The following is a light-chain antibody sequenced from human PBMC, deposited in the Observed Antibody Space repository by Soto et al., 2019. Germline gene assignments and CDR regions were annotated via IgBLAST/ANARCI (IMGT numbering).Light chain of an antibody. CDR3: CSYESTNTLV. CDR1: ISDIGTYNL. J-gene: IGLJ2*01. CDR2: EGS. Sequence: QAVVTQPASVSGSPGQSITISCTGSISDIGTYNLVSWFQQHPGKAPKLIIYEGSKRPSGVSNRFSGSKSGNTASLTISGLQAEDEADYYCCSYESTNTLVLGGGTKVTVL. V-gene: IGLV2-23*01.